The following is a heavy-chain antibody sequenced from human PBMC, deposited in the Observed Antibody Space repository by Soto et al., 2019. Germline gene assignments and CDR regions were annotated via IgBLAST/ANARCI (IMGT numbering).Heavy chain of an antibody. CDR1: GGSISSSNW. CDR2: IYHSGST. V-gene: IGHV4-4*02. Sequence: SETLSLTCAVSGGSISSSNWWSWVRQPPGKGLEWIGEIYHSGSTNYNPSLKSRVTISVDKSKNQFSLKLSSVTAADTAVYYCARDLRVGYSGYDYSYGMDVWGQGTTVTVPS. CDR3: ARDLRVGYSGYDYSYGMDV. J-gene: IGHJ6*02. D-gene: IGHD5-12*01.